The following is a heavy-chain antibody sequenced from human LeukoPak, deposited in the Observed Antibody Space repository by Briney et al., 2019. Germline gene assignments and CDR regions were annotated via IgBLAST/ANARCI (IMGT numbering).Heavy chain of an antibody. CDR1: GFTVSGNY. V-gene: IGHV3-21*01. CDR3: AELGITMIGGV. D-gene: IGHD3-10*02. CDR2: ISSSSSYI. J-gene: IGHJ6*04. Sequence: GGSLRLSCEASGFTVSGNYMSWVRQAPGKGLEWVSSISSSSSYIYYADSVKGRFTISRDNAKNSLYLQMNSLRAEDTAVYYCAELGITMIGGVWGKGTTVTISS.